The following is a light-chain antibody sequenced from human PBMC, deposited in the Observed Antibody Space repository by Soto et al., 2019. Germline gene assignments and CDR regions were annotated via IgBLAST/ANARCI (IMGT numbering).Light chain of an antibody. V-gene: IGKV3-20*01. CDR3: HQYGSSPST. CDR2: GAS. J-gene: IGKJ1*01. Sequence: EICFTHSPGTLSLSPLEISRLSCRASQSVRSDYLAWCQQKPGQAPRLHIYGASTRATGIPDRFTGSGSGTDFTLTISRLEPEDFAVYYCHQYGSSPSTFGQGTKVDIK. CDR1: QSVRSDY.